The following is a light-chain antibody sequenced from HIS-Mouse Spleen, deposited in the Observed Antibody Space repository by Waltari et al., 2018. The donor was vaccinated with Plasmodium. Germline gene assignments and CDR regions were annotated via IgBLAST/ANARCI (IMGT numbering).Light chain of an antibody. V-gene: IGLV3-25*03. CDR3: QSADSSGTYVV. CDR2: KDS. CDR1: ALPKQY. Sequence: SYELTQPPSVSVSPGQTARITCSGDALPKQYAYWYQQKPGQAPGLVIYKDSERPSGIPDRFSGSSSGTTVTLTISGVQAEDEADYHCQSADSSGTYVVFGGGTKLTVL. J-gene: IGLJ2*01.